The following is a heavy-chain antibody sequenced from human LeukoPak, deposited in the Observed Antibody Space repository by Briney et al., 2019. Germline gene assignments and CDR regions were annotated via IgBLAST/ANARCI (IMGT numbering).Heavy chain of an antibody. Sequence: PGGSLRLSCAAFGFTFSSYAMSSVRQAPGKGLEWVSAISGSGGSTYYADSVKGRFTISRDNSKNTLYLQMNSLRAEDTAVYYCAKAKVGLATFDYWGQGTLVTVSS. V-gene: IGHV3-23*01. J-gene: IGHJ4*02. CDR2: ISGSGGST. CDR3: AKAKVGLATFDY. D-gene: IGHD3-16*01. CDR1: GFTFSSYA.